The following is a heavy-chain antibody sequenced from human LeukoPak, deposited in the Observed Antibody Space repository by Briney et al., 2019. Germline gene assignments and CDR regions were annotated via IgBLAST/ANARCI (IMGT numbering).Heavy chain of an antibody. Sequence: SETLSLTCAVYGGSFSGYYWSWIRQPPGKGLEWIGEINHSGSTNYNPSLKSRVTISVDTSKNQFSLKLSSVTAADTAVYYCAKDEGARSSFFDYWGQGTLVTVSS. CDR1: GGSFSGYY. CDR2: INHSGST. CDR3: AKDEGARSSFFDY. D-gene: IGHD1-26*01. J-gene: IGHJ4*02. V-gene: IGHV4-34*01.